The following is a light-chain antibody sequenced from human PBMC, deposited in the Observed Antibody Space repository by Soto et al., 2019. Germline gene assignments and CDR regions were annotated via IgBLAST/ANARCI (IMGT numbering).Light chain of an antibody. V-gene: IGLV2-14*03. CDR1: SSDVGGYNL. CDR3: CSYSGSNTIVV. CDR2: DVN. J-gene: IGLJ2*01. Sequence: QSVLTQPASVSGSPGQSITISCTGTSSDVGGYNLVSWYQQHPGKAPRLMIFDVNNRPSGVSTRFSGSKSGNTASLTISGLQAEDEADYYCCSYSGSNTIVVFGGGTKLTVL.